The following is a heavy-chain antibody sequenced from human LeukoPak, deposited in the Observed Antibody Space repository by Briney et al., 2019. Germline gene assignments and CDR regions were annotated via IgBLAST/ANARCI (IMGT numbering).Heavy chain of an antibody. CDR3: AREGRDTAGSRLAEDV. V-gene: IGHV3-33*01. CDR2: IWYDGSNK. Sequence: PGRSLRLSCAASGFTFSSYGMHWVRQAPGKGLEWGAVIWYDGSNKYYADSVKGRFTISRDNSKNTLYLQMNSLRVEDTAVYYCAREGRDTAGSRLAEDVWGKGTTVTVSS. D-gene: IGHD5-18*01. J-gene: IGHJ6*04. CDR1: GFTFSSYG.